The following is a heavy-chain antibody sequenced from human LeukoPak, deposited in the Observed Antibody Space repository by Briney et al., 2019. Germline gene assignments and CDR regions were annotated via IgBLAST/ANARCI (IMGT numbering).Heavy chain of an antibody. V-gene: IGHV3-23*01. D-gene: IGHD3-10*01. J-gene: IGHJ4*02. CDR2: ISGSGGST. Sequence: GGSLRLSCAASGFTFSSYAMSWVRQAPGKGLEWVSAISGSGGSTYYADSAKGRFTISRDNSKNTLYLQMNSLRAEDTAVYYCAKLSTMVRGVIITEGNYFDYWGQGTLVTVSS. CDR3: AKLSTMVRGVIITEGNYFDY. CDR1: GFTFSSYA.